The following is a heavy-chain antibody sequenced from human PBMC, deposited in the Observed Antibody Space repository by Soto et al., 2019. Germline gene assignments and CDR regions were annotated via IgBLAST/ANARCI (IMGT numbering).Heavy chain of an antibody. V-gene: IGHV4-39*01. Sequence: QLQLQESGPGLVKPSETLSLTCTVSGGSISSSSYYWGWIRQPPGKGLEWIGSIYYSGSTYYNPSRKSRVTISADTSKNQCSLKRSSVTAADTAVYYCARPGNRVGCCWWYFDLWGRGTLVTVSS. D-gene: IGHD2-15*01. CDR1: GGSISSSSYY. J-gene: IGHJ2*01. CDR2: IYYSGST. CDR3: ARPGNRVGCCWWYFDL.